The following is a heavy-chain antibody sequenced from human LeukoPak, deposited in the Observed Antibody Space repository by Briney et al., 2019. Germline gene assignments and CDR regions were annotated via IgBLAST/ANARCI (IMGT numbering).Heavy chain of an antibody. CDR3: GGSRPTTTFDP. J-gene: IGHJ5*02. CDR2: ISASGDNT. CDR1: GFTFSNYV. D-gene: IGHD6-13*01. V-gene: IGHV3-23*01. Sequence: GGSLRLSCAASGFTFSNYVMSWVRQAPGKGLEWVSSISASGDNTYYADFVKGRFSISRDDSKNTLYLKMNSLRAEDTAVYYCGGSRPTTTFDPGGRGTLVAVS.